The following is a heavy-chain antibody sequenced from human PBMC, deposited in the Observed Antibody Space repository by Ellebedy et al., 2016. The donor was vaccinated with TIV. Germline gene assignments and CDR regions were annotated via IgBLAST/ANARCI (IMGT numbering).Heavy chain of an antibody. CDR3: ARETRGITFGGVIVSYFDY. CDR2: IYHSGST. Sequence: MPSETLSLTCAVSGGSISSSAYSWSWIRQPPGKGLEWIGYIYHSGSTYYNPSLKSRVTISVDRSKNQFSLKLSSVTAADTAVYYCARETRGITFGGVIVSYFDYWGQGTLVTVSS. D-gene: IGHD3-16*02. V-gene: IGHV4-30-2*01. J-gene: IGHJ4*02. CDR1: GGSISSSAYS.